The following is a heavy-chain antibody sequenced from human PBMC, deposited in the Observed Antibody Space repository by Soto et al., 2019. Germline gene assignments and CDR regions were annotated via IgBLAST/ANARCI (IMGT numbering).Heavy chain of an antibody. CDR3: AREGRGYGNYYYYYGMDV. V-gene: IGHV3-64*01. Sequence: PGGSLRLSCAASGFTFSSYAMHWVRQAPGKGLEYVSAISSNGGSTYYANSVKGRFTISRDNSKNTLYLQMGSLRAEDMAVYYCAREGRGYGNYYYYYGMDVWGQGTTVTVSS. CDR2: ISSNGGST. D-gene: IGHD2-15*01. J-gene: IGHJ6*02. CDR1: GFTFSSYA.